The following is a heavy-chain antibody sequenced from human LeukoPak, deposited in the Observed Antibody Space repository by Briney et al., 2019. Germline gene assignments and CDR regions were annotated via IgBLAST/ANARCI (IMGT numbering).Heavy chain of an antibody. Sequence: GGSLRLSCPASGXTFPSYALHWVRQAPGKGQEYVSAISTTGSRTYYADSVKGRFTVSRDNSKNTMDLQMNSLRAEDTAVYYCAREQYGSDDALDIWGQGTMVTVSS. D-gene: IGHD4-17*01. CDR2: ISTTGSRT. J-gene: IGHJ3*02. CDR1: GXTFPSYA. CDR3: AREQYGSDDALDI. V-gene: IGHV3-64*04.